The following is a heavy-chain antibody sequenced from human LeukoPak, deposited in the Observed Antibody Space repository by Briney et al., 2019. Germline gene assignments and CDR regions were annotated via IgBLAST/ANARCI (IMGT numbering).Heavy chain of an antibody. D-gene: IGHD6-13*01. CDR3: ARGSAAAYDY. CDR2: ITSTSNYM. J-gene: IGHJ4*02. CDR1: GFTFSSYS. Sequence: KSGGSLRLSCAASGFTFSSYSMNWVRQAPGKGLGWVAAITSTSNYMRYADSVQGRFTISRDNAKNSLYLQMNSLRAEDTAVYYCARGSAAAYDYWGQGTLVTVSS. V-gene: IGHV3-21*01.